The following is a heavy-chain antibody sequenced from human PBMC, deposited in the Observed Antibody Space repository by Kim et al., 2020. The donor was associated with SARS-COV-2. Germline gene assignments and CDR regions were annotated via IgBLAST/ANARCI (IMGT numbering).Heavy chain of an antibody. CDR3: ARDSPNLYSRSWYSPGFFDY. J-gene: IGHJ4*02. D-gene: IGHD6-13*01. CDR1: GFTFSSYG. V-gene: IGHV3-33*01. Sequence: GGSLRLSCAASGFTFSSYGMHWVRQAPGKGLEWVAVIWYDGSNKYYADSVKGRFTISRDNSKNTLYLQMNSLRAEDTAVYYCARDSPNLYSRSWYSPGFFDYRGQRTLVSVSS. CDR2: IWYDGSNK.